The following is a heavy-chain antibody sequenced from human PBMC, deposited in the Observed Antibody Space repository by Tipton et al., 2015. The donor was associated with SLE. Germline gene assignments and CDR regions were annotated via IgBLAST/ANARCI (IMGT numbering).Heavy chain of an antibody. D-gene: IGHD3-22*01. CDR2: LFPGGKT. Sequence: TLSLTCTVSGDSIRIYYWSWIRQPAGKGLEWIGRLFPGGKTNYNPSLQSRVTMSVDTSKKQFSLTLSSVTAADTAVYYCARHFPRHYDSRTYSEAFDIWGQGTMVTVSS. J-gene: IGHJ3*02. CDR3: ARHFPRHYDSRTYSEAFDI. V-gene: IGHV4-4*07. CDR1: GDSIRIYY.